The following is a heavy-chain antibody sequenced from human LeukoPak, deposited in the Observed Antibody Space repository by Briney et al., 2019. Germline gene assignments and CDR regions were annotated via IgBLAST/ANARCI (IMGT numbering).Heavy chain of an antibody. V-gene: IGHV3-11*04. CDR2: ISSSGSTI. CDR3: ARDVGTSSNWYDP. J-gene: IGHJ5*02. CDR1: GFTFSDYY. D-gene: IGHD6-6*01. Sequence: PGGSLRVSCAASGFTFSDYYMSWIRQAPGKGLEWVSYISSSGSTICYADSVRGRFTISRDNTKNSLFLQMNSLRAEDTAIYYCARDVGTSSNWYDPWGQGTLVTVSS.